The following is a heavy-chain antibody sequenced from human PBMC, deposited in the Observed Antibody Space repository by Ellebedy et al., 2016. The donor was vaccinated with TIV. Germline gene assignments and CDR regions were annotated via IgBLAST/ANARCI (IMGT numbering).Heavy chain of an antibody. CDR1: GYSFPSYW. CDR2: IDPSDSYT. V-gene: IGHV5-10-1*01. Sequence: PGGSLRLSCKASGYSFPSYWISWVRQMPGKGLEWMGRIDPSDSYTNYSPSFQGHVTISADKSINTAYLQWSSLKASDTAIYYCAIETTGGEDYWGQGTLVTVSS. CDR3: AIETTGGEDY. J-gene: IGHJ4*02. D-gene: IGHD4-17*01.